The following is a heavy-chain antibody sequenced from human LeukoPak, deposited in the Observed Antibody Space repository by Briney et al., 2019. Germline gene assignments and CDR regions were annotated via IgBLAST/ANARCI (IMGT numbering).Heavy chain of an antibody. Sequence: TSETLSLTCTVSGGSISSYYWSWIRQPPGKGLECIGYIYTSGSTNYNPSLKCRVTISVGTSKNQLSLKLNSVTAADTAVYYCARHRTSYYGSGSYYKDYYYYMDVWGKGATVTVSS. V-gene: IGHV4-4*09. J-gene: IGHJ6*03. CDR1: GGSISSYY. D-gene: IGHD3-10*01. CDR2: IYTSGST. CDR3: ARHRTSYYGSGSYYKDYYYYMDV.